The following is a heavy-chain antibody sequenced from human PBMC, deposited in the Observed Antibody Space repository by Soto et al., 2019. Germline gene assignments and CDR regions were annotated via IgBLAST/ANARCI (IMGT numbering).Heavy chain of an antibody. D-gene: IGHD4-17*01. CDR1: GGSFSGYY. Sequence: SETLSLTCAVYGGSFSGYYWSWIRQPPGKGLEWIGEINHSGSTNYNPSLKSRVTISVDTSKNQFSLKLSSVTAADTAVYYCASDYGDYFDFDYWGQGTLVTVSS. CDR3: ASDYGDYFDFDY. V-gene: IGHV4-34*01. J-gene: IGHJ4*02. CDR2: INHSGST.